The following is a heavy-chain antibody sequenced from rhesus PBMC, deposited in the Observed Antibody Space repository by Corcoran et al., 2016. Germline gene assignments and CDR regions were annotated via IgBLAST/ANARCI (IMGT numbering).Heavy chain of an antibody. D-gene: IGHD4-17*01. CDR1: GGSISSGYYY. V-gene: IGHV4-122*02. CDR2: ITYSGST. J-gene: IGHJ4*01. Sequence: QVQLQESGPGLVKPSETLSLTCAVSGGSISSGYYYWRWIRQPPGQGLEWIGYITYSGSTTYNPSLKSRVTISRDTSKNQFSLKLNSVTAADTAVYFCARVGGIVTTGFDYWGQGVLVTVSS. CDR3: ARVGGIVTTGFDY.